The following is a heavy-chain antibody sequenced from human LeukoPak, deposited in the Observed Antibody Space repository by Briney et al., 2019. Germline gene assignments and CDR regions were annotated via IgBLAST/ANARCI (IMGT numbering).Heavy chain of an antibody. V-gene: IGHV3-48*03. D-gene: IGHD4-17*01. CDR2: ISSSGSTI. CDR1: GFTFSSYE. Sequence: QTGGSLRLSCAASGFTFSSYEMNWVRQAPGKGLEWVSYISSSGSTIYYADSVKGRFTISRDNAKNSLYLQMNSLRAEDTAVYYCARVPDYGDCYFDYWGQGTLVTVSS. CDR3: ARVPDYGDCYFDY. J-gene: IGHJ4*02.